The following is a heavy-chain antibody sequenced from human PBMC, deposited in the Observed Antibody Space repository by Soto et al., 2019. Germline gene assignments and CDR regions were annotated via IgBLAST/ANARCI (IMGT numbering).Heavy chain of an antibody. CDR3: ASTLQYCTSTICYPGGRFVY. J-gene: IGHJ4*02. CDR2: ISSSSSTI. D-gene: IGHD2-2*01. CDR1: GCTFSDYA. V-gene: IGHV3-48*02. Sequence: EVQLVQSGGGLVQPGGSLRLSCAASGCTFSDYALNWGPQDPARGLEWVSYISSSSSTIYFADSLKGRFTISRDNDKNSLYLQMNSLREEDAAVYYCASTLQYCTSTICYPGGRFVYGGQGTLVTVSS.